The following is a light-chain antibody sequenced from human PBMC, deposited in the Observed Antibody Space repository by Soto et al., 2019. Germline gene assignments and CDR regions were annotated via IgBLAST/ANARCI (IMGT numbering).Light chain of an antibody. V-gene: IGKV1D-16*01. J-gene: IGKJ5*01. CDR2: GTS. CDR1: QGIRNL. Sequence: DIQMTQSPSSLSASVGDRVTITCRASQGIRNLLVSYQQKPEKAPKSLIYGTSNLESGVPSRFSGSGSGTDYTLTISSLQPEDFATYYCQQYDSYPITFGQGTRLEIK. CDR3: QQYDSYPIT.